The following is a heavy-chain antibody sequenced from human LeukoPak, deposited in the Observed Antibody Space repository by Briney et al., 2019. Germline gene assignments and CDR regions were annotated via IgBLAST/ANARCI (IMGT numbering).Heavy chain of an antibody. CDR2: IYHSGST. CDR3: ARVIVVVPAAHDAFDI. Sequence: SETLSLTCTVSGGSISSGGYYWSWIRQPPGKGLEWIGYIYHSGSTYYNPSLKSRVTISVDRSKNQFSLKLSSVTAADTAVYYCARVIVVVPAAHDAFDIWGQGTMVTVSS. V-gene: IGHV4-30-2*01. J-gene: IGHJ3*02. CDR1: GGSISSGGYY. D-gene: IGHD2-2*01.